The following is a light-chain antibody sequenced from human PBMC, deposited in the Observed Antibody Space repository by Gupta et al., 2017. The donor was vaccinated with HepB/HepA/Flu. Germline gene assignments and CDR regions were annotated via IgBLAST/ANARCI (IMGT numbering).Light chain of an antibody. Sequence: ERATLSCRASQNVLNNYLAWYQQKPGQAPKLLLYVASSRATGIPDRFSGSGSGTDFTLTISRLNPEDSAVYYCQQYGNSPRTFGQGTKVEIK. CDR3: QQYGNSPRT. CDR2: VAS. J-gene: IGKJ1*01. CDR1: QNVLNNY. V-gene: IGKV3-20*01.